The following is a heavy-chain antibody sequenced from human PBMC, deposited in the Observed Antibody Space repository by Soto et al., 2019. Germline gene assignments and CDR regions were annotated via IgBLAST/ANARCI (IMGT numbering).Heavy chain of an antibody. Sequence: GASVKVSCKASGYTFTSYAMHWVCQAPGQRLEWMGWINAGNGNTKYSQKFQGRVTITRDTSASTAYMELSSLRSEDTAVYYCARRYCSSTSCRPGYGMDVWGQGTTVTVSS. CDR1: GYTFTSYA. V-gene: IGHV1-3*01. CDR3: ARRYCSSTSCRPGYGMDV. J-gene: IGHJ6*02. D-gene: IGHD2-2*01. CDR2: INAGNGNT.